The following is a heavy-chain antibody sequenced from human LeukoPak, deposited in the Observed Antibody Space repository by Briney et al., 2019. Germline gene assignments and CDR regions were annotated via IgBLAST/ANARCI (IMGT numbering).Heavy chain of an antibody. Sequence: GGSLRLSCSASGFTFSSSPMHWVRQAPGKGLEYVSDISTSGGSTYYADSVKGRFTISRDNSKNTLYLQMSSLRPEDTAVYYCLRSMYYYDTSGSNWFDPWGQGTLVTVSS. CDR3: LRSMYYYDTSGSNWFDP. CDR1: GFTFSSSP. V-gene: IGHV3-64D*06. J-gene: IGHJ5*02. CDR2: ISTSGGST. D-gene: IGHD3-22*01.